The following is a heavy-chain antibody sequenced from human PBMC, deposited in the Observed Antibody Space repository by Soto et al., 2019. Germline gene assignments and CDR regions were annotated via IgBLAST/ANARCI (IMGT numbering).Heavy chain of an antibody. CDR1: GESVSSNSAA. Sequence: SETLSLTCAISGESVSSNSAAWNWISQSPSRGLEWLGRTYYRSKWHNDYAISVRSRITINPDTSKHQFSLQLNSVTPEHTSVYYCATAVAAVAASLEDAFDVWGQGTMVTVSS. J-gene: IGHJ3*01. CDR3: ATAVAAVAASLEDAFDV. V-gene: IGHV6-1*01. CDR2: TYYRSKWHN. D-gene: IGHD6-19*01.